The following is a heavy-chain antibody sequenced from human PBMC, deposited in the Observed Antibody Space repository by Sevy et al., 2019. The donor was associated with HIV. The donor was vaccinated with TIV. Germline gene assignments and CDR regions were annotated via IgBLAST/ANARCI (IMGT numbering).Heavy chain of an antibody. CDR2: ISSSGSNI. Sequence: GGSLRLSCAASGFTFSDYYMSWIRQAPGKGLEWVSYISSSGSNIYYADSVKGRFTISRDNAKNSLYLQMNSLRAEDTAVYYCARDGEGLFGAFRALDIWGQGTMVTVSS. V-gene: IGHV3-11*01. CDR1: GFTFSDYY. J-gene: IGHJ3*02. D-gene: IGHD1-26*01. CDR3: ARDGEGLFGAFRALDI.